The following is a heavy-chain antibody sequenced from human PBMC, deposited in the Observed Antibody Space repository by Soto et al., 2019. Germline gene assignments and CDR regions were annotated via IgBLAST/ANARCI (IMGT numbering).Heavy chain of an antibody. J-gene: IGHJ4*02. Sequence: SXTLSLTCTVSGGSISSGDYYWSWIRQPPGTGLEWIGYISYSGNTYYTPSLKSRVTISVDTSKNQFSLKLSSVTAADTAVYYCAGYYDILNGYYVYGGQGTLVXVSS. CDR3: AGYYDILNGYYVY. D-gene: IGHD3-9*01. CDR1: GGSISSGDYY. CDR2: ISYSGNT. V-gene: IGHV4-30-4*01.